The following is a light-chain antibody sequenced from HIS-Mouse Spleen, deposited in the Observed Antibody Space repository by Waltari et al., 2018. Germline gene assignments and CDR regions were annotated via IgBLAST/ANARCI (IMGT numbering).Light chain of an antibody. CDR2: RAR. CDR1: SSNIGAGYE. Sequence: QSVLTQRPSVSGAPGQRVTIPCTGSSSNIGAGYELHWYQQLPGTAPKLLINRARTRPTGVPDRFSGSKSGTSASLAITGLQAEDEADYYCQSYDSSLSAHYVFGTGTKVTVL. V-gene: IGLV1-40*01. CDR3: QSYDSSLSAHYV. J-gene: IGLJ1*01.